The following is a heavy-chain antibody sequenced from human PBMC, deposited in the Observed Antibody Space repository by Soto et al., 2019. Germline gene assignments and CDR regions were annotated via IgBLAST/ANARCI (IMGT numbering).Heavy chain of an antibody. CDR2: ISGSGTTM. V-gene: IGHV3-11*01. CDR1: GFSFSDYY. D-gene: IGHD3-10*01. Sequence: GGSLRLSCAASGFSFSDYYMTWIRQAPGKGLEWVSKISGSGTTMYYADSVMGRFTVSRDNAKNSVYLQMNSLRAEDTAVYYCAGDPYYYASDFWGQGTLVTVSS. CDR3: AGDPYYYASDF. J-gene: IGHJ4*02.